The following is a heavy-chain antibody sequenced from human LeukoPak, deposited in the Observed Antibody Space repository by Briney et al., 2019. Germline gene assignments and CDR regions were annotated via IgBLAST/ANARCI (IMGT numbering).Heavy chain of an antibody. CDR1: GGSISSYY. J-gene: IGHJ5*02. V-gene: IGHV4-59*08. Sequence: TSEALSLTCTVSGGSISSYYWSWIRQPPGKGLEWIGYIYYSGSTNYNPSLKSRVTISVDTSKNQFSLKLSSVTAADTAVYHCARTGDYDILNPNWFDPWGQGTLVTVSS. CDR3: ARTGDYDILNPNWFDP. CDR2: IYYSGST. D-gene: IGHD3-9*01.